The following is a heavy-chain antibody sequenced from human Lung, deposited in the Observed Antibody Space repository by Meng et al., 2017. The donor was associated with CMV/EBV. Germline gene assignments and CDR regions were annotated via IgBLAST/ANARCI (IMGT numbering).Heavy chain of an antibody. Sequence: ASVKVSCXASGYTFTSYGISWVRQAPGQGLEWMGWISAYNGNTNYAQKLQGRVTMTTDTSTSTAYMELRSLRSDDTAVYYCARDPIRVLRFLEWNYYYYGMDVWGQGTTVTVSS. J-gene: IGHJ6*02. CDR2: ISAYNGNT. D-gene: IGHD3-3*01. CDR3: ARDPIRVLRFLEWNYYYYGMDV. CDR1: GYTFTSYG. V-gene: IGHV1-18*01.